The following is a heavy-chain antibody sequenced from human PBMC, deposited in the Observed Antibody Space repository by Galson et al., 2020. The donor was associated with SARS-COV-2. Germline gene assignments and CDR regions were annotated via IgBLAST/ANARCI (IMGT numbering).Heavy chain of an antibody. J-gene: IGHJ4*02. V-gene: IGHV1-24*01. Sequence: ASVKVSCKVSGYTLTELSMHWVRQAPGKGLEWLGGFEPEDGETIYAQKFQGRVTMTEDTSTDTADMELSSLRSEDTAVYYCATVPAFWSGYYLVYWGQGTLVTVSS. CDR1: GYTLTELS. CDR3: ATVPAFWSGYYLVY. D-gene: IGHD3-3*01. CDR2: FEPEDGET.